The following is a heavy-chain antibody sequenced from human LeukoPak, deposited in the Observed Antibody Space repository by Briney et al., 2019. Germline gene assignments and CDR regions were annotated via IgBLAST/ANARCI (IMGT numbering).Heavy chain of an antibody. CDR3: ARVKGSYSVDY. CDR1: GFTFSSYW. D-gene: IGHD1-26*01. CDR2: INSDGSST. V-gene: IGHV3-74*01. J-gene: IGHJ4*02. Sequence: GGSLRLSCAASGFTFSSYWMHWVRQAPGKGLVWVSRINSDGSSTSYADSVKGRFTISRDNAKNTLYLQMNSLRAEDTAVYYCARVKGSYSVDYWGQGTLVTVSS.